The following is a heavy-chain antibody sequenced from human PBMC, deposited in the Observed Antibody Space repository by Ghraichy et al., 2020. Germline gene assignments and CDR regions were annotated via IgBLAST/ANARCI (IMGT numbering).Heavy chain of an antibody. V-gene: IGHV3-7*01. CDR2: IKQDGSEK. CDR3: ARDKELLSGLFLDY. J-gene: IGHJ4*02. Sequence: GSLRLSCAASGFTFSSYWMSWVRQAPGKGLEWVANIKQDGSEKYYVDSVKGRFTISRDNAKNSLYLQMNSLRAEDTAVYYCARDKELLSGLFLDYWGQGTLVTVSS. CDR1: GFTFSSYW. D-gene: IGHD1-26*01.